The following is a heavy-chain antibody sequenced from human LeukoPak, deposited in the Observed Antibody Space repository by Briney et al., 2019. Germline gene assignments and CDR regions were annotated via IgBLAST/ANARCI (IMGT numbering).Heavy chain of an antibody. J-gene: IGHJ4*02. CDR3: VSPRGFSYGYFDY. D-gene: IGHD5-18*01. Sequence: SETLSLTCTVSGGSISSSSAYWGWIRQPPGKGLEWIGSIYYSKNTYYNPSLKSRVTISADTSKNQFSLTLGSVSATDTAVYYCVSPRGFSYGYFDYWGQGTLVTVSA. V-gene: IGHV4-39*01. CDR2: IYYSKNT. CDR1: GGSISSSSAY.